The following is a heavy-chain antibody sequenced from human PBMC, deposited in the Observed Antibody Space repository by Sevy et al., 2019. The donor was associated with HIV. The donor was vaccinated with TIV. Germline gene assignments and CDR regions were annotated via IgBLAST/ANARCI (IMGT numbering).Heavy chain of an antibody. Sequence: ASVKVSCKVSGYTLTQLSMHWVRQAPGKGLAWMGSFDPEDGETIYAQKFQGRVTMTEDTSTDTAYMELSSLKSEDTAVFYCAITKDYYDSSGYPFDYWGQGTLVTVSS. CDR1: GYTLTQLS. J-gene: IGHJ4*02. CDR2: FDPEDGET. CDR3: AITKDYYDSSGYPFDY. V-gene: IGHV1-24*01. D-gene: IGHD3-22*01.